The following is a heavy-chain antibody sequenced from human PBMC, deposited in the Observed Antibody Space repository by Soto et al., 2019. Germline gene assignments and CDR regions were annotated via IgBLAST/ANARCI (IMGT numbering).Heavy chain of an antibody. CDR3: ARDQALSPMDV. CDR1: GFTFSSYS. CDR2: ISSGSSTI. Sequence: GESLKISCAASGFTFSSYSMNWVRQAPGKGLEWVSYISSGSSTIYYAGSVKGRFTISRDNAKNSLYLQMNSLGDEDTAVYYCARDQALSPMDVWGQGTTVTVSS. J-gene: IGHJ6*02. V-gene: IGHV3-48*02.